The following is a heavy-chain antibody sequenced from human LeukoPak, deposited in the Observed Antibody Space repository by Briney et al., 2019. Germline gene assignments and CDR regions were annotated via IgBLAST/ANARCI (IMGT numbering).Heavy chain of an antibody. J-gene: IGHJ4*02. CDR3: ARHGWQYYFDY. CDR2: IYHSGST. Sequence: SETLSLTWSVVGYSISSGYYWGWIRQPPGKGLEWIGSIYHSGSTYYNPSLKSRVTISVDTSKNQFSLTLSSVTAADTAVYYCARHGWQYYFDYWGQGTLVTVSS. D-gene: IGHD6-19*01. V-gene: IGHV4-38-2*01. CDR1: GYSISSGYY.